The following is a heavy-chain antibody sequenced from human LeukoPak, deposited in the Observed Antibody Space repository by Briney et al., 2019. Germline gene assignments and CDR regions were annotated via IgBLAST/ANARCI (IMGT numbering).Heavy chain of an antibody. J-gene: IGHJ4*02. CDR2: ISGSGGST. CDR1: GFTFSSYA. V-gene: IGHV3-23*01. D-gene: IGHD2-2*01. CDR3: AKFSGIVVVPAAIHFDY. Sequence: GGSLRLSCAASGFTFSSYAMGWVRQAPGKGLEWVSSISGSGGSTYYADSVKGRFTISRDNSKNTLYLQMNSLRAEDTAVYYCAKFSGIVVVPAAIHFDYWGQGTLVTVSS.